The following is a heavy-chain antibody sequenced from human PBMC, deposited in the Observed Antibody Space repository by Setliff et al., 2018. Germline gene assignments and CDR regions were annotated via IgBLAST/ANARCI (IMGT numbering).Heavy chain of an antibody. J-gene: IGHJ4*02. D-gene: IGHD3-10*01. V-gene: IGHV3-30-3*01. CDR1: GFTFSSYA. CDR2: ISYDGSNK. Sequence: HPGGSLRLSCAASGFTFSSYAMHWVRQAPGKGLEWVAVISYDGSNKYYADSVKGRFTISRDNSKNTLYLQMNSLRAEDTAVYYCARVAPGGGELFTRPKYYFGYWGQGTLVTVSS. CDR3: ARVAPGGGELFTRPKYYFGY.